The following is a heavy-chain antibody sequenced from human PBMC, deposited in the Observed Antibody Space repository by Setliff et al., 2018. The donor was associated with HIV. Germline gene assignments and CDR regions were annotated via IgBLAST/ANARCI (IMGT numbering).Heavy chain of an antibody. CDR2: IYNSTST. CDR1: GDSISTDY. CDR3: ARHSPSDY. V-gene: IGHV4-59*08. Sequence: SETLSLTCTVSGDSISTDYWTWIRQPPGKGLEWIGYIYNSTSTSYNPSLKSRVTISVDTSKNQFSLKLSSVTAADTAVYYCARHSPSDYWGQGTLVTVSS. J-gene: IGHJ4*02.